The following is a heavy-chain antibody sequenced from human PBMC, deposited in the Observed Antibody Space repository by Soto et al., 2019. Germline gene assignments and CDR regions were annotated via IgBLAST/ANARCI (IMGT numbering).Heavy chain of an antibody. J-gene: IGHJ5*02. V-gene: IGHV4-61*01. D-gene: IGHD3-16*01. Sequence: SETLSLTCTVSGDSVSSGNYYWGWIRQPPGKGLEWIGSIYFTGNTNYNPSLKSRLTMSIDTSRNLFSLRLGSVTAADTAVYYCGRVPVDTYMIYWSDPWGQGTLVTVSS. CDR2: IYFTGNT. CDR3: GRVPVDTYMIYWSDP. CDR1: GDSVSSGNYY.